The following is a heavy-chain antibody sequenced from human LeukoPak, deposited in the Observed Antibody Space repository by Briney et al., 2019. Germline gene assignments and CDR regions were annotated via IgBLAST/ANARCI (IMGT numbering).Heavy chain of an antibody. J-gene: IGHJ4*02. D-gene: IGHD3-22*01. CDR3: ARDNLYYYDSSGYDY. V-gene: IGHV4-4*07. CDR2: IYTSGST. CDR1: GGSISSYY. Sequence: SETLSLTCTVSGGSISSYYWSWIRQPAGMGLEWIGRIYTSGSTNYNPSLKSRVTMSVDTSKNQFSLKLSSVTAADTAVYYCARDNLYYYDSSGYDYWGQGTLVTVSS.